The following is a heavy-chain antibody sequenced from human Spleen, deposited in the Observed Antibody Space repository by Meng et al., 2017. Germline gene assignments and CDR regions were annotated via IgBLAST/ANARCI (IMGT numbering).Heavy chain of an antibody. D-gene: IGHD3-9*01. Sequence: VQLVQSGAEVKKPGASVKVSCKASGYTINNYGLTWVRQAPGQGLEWMGWISAYNGNTNYAQKFQGRVTMTTDTSTGTAYMALRSLRSDDTAVYYCAREGRNTILGIPEYYFDFWGQGTLVTVSS. CDR1: GYTINNYG. CDR2: ISAYNGNT. CDR3: AREGRNTILGIPEYYFDF. J-gene: IGHJ4*02. V-gene: IGHV1-18*01.